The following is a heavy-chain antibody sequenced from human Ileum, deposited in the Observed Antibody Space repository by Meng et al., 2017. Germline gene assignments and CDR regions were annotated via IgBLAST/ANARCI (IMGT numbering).Heavy chain of an antibody. CDR2: IYYSGIT. D-gene: IGHD5-18*01. CDR1: GGSISSGAYY. V-gene: IGHV4-31*01. J-gene: IGHJ4*02. CDR3: ARAETALDY. Sequence: QVQLQESGPGLVKHSQTLSLTCNVSGGSISSGAYYWSWIRQHPGKGLEWIGYIYYSGITYYSPSLKSLATITVDRSKNQFSLRLKSVTAADTAVYYCARAETALDYWGQGTLVTVSS.